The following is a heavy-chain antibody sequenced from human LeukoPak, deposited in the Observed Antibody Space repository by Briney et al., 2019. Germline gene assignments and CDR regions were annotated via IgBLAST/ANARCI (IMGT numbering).Heavy chain of an antibody. D-gene: IGHD2-15*01. CDR3: AREVVEATSYYFDY. CDR2: INPNSGGT. J-gene: IGHJ4*02. Sequence: ASVKVSCKASGYTFTGYCMHWVRQAPGQGLEWMGWINPNSGGTNYAQKFQGRVTMTRDTSISTAYMELSRLRSDDTAVYYCAREVVEATSYYFDYWGQGTLVTVSS. V-gene: IGHV1-2*02. CDR1: GYTFTGYC.